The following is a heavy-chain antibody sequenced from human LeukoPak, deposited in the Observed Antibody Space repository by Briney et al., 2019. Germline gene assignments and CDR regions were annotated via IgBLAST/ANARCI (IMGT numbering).Heavy chain of an antibody. V-gene: IGHV4-39*07. CDR3: ARDAPIDYGGNSNWFDP. Sequence: SETLSLTCTVSGVPISSSSYFWVWIRQPPGKGLEWIGSIYYSGSTYYNPSLKSRVTISVDTSKTQFSLKLSSVTAADTAVYYCARDAPIDYGGNSNWFDPWGQGTLVTVSS. D-gene: IGHD4-23*01. CDR1: GVPISSSSYF. J-gene: IGHJ5*02. CDR2: IYYSGST.